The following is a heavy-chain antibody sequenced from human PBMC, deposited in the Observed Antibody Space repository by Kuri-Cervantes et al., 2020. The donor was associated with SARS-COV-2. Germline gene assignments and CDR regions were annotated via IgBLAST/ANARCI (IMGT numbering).Heavy chain of an antibody. CDR3: TTDPPGTFGSY. J-gene: IGHJ4*02. Sequence: GESLKISCAASGFTFSNAWMSWVRQAPGKGLEWVGRIKSKTDGGTTDYAAPVKGRFTVSRDDSKNTLYLQMNSLKTEDTAVYYCTTDPPGTFGSYWGQGTLVTVSS. CDR1: GFTFSNAW. V-gene: IGHV3-15*01. CDR2: IKSKTDGGTT. D-gene: IGHD3-10*01.